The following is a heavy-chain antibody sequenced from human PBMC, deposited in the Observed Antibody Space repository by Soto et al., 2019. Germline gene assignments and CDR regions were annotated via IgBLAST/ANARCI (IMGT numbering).Heavy chain of an antibody. D-gene: IGHD1-1*01. V-gene: IGHV1-8*01. Sequence: ASVKVSCKAFGYTFTSYDIYRVRQATGQGLEWMGWMNPNTGNSAYAQKFQGRVTVTSDTSINTVHMELSSLRSEDTAVYYCARRAETNGWNGFGADKYYFDFWGQGTRVTVSS. J-gene: IGHJ4*02. CDR3: ARRAETNGWNGFGADKYYFDF. CDR1: GYTFTSYD. CDR2: MNPNTGNS.